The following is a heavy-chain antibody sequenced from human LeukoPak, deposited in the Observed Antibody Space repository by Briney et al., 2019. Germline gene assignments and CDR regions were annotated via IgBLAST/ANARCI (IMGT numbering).Heavy chain of an antibody. J-gene: IGHJ4*02. CDR2: IYSGGST. CDR1: GFTVSSNY. V-gene: IGHV3-66*01. D-gene: IGHD3-16*01. CDR3: ARDQFSIGWGSFGY. Sequence: GGSLRLSCAASGFTVSSNYMSWVRQAPGKGLEWVSVIYSGGSTYYADSVKGRFTISRDNSKNTLYLQMNSLRAEDTAVYYCARDQFSIGWGSFGYWGQGTLVTVSS.